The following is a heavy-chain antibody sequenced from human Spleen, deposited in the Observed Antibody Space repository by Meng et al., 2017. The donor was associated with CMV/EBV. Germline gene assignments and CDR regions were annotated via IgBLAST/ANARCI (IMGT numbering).Heavy chain of an antibody. CDR2: ISVYNGNT. CDR1: GYTFRNYG. D-gene: IGHD2-21*02. Sequence: ASVKVSCKASGYTFRNYGISWVRQAPGQGLEWMGWISVYNGNTTYGQKFQGRVTMTTDTSTSTAYMDLRSLRSDDTARYYCARDLERRYLGLLTAYGMDVWGQGTTVTVSS. V-gene: IGHV1-18*01. CDR3: ARDLERRYLGLLTAYGMDV. J-gene: IGHJ6*02.